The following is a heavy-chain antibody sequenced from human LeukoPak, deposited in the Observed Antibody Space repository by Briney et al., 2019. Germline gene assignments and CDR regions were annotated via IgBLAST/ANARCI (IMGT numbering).Heavy chain of an antibody. D-gene: IGHD4-11*01. V-gene: IGHV4-31*03. J-gene: IGHJ4*02. CDR3: AREVATVTYFDY. CDR2: IYYSGST. CDR1: GGSISSGGYY. Sequence: SQTLSLTCTVSGGSISSGGYYWSWIRQHPGKGLEWIGYIYYSGSTYYNPSLKSRVTISVDTSKNQFSLKLSSETAADTAVYYCAREVATVTYFDYWGQGTLVTVSS.